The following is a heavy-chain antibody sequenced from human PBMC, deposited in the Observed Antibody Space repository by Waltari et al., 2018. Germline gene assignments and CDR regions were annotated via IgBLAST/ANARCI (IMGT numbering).Heavy chain of an antibody. CDR3: TRHNCSSTSCYDY. V-gene: IGHV3-73*02. CDR1: GFTFSGSA. D-gene: IGHD2-2*01. J-gene: IGHJ4*02. Sequence: EVQLVESGGGLVQPGGSLKLSCAASGFTFSGSAMHWVRQASGKGLEWVGRIRSKANSYATEYAASVKGRFTISRDDSKNTAYLQMNSLKTEDTAVYYCTRHNCSSTSCYDYWGQGTLVTVSS. CDR2: IRSKANSYAT.